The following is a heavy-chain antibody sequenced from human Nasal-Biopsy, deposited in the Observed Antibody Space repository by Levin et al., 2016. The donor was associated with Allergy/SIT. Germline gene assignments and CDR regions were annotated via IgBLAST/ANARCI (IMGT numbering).Heavy chain of an antibody. Sequence: GESLKISCAASGFTFSNYWMHWVRQAPGKGLVWISRIKSDGSNTNYADSVKGRFSISRDNANNTLFLQMDSLRAEDTAVYYCARLGAATYAFDIWGPGTLVTVSS. CDR2: IKSDGSNT. D-gene: IGHD3-16*01. CDR3: ARLGAATYAFDI. J-gene: IGHJ3*02. CDR1: GFTFSNYW. V-gene: IGHV3-74*01.